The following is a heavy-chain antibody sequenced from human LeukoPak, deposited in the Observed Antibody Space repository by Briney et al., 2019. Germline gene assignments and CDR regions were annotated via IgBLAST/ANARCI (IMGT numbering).Heavy chain of an antibody. Sequence: GGSLRLSCAASEFAFSSYAMNWVRQAPGKGLEWVSYISSSASTIYYADSVKGRFTISRDNAKNSLYLQMNSLRAEDTAVYYCARGRTSGYAGTFDYWGQGTLVTVSS. CDR1: EFAFSSYA. CDR3: ARGRTSGYAGTFDY. J-gene: IGHJ4*02. V-gene: IGHV3-48*03. CDR2: ISSSASTI. D-gene: IGHD3-22*01.